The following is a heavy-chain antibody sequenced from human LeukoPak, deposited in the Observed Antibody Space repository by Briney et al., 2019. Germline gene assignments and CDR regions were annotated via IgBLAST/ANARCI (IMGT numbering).Heavy chain of an antibody. CDR1: GFTFSSYG. Sequence: GGSLRLSCAASGFTFSSYGMHWVRQAPGKGLEWVAVIWYDGSNKYYADSVKGRFTISRDNSKNTLYLQRNSLRAEDTAVYYCARDALDIVVVPAAIWAPHHDAFDIWGQGTMVTVSS. J-gene: IGHJ3*02. CDR3: ARDALDIVVVPAAIWAPHHDAFDI. V-gene: IGHV3-33*01. D-gene: IGHD2-2*02. CDR2: IWYDGSNK.